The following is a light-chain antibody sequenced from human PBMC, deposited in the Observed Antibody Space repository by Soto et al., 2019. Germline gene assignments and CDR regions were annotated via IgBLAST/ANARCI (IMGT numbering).Light chain of an antibody. CDR2: GAS. CDR1: QSVSSSY. CDR3: QQYGSSPPENT. V-gene: IGKV3-20*01. Sequence: EIVLTQSPGTLSLSPGDRATLSCRASQSVSSSYLAWYQQKPGQAPRLLIYGASSRATGIPDRFSGSGSGTDFTLTIIRLEPEDFAVYYCQQYGSSPPENTFGQGTRLEIK. J-gene: IGKJ5*01.